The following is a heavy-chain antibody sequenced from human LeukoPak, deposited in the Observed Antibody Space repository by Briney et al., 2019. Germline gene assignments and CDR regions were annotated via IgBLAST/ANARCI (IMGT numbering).Heavy chain of an antibody. D-gene: IGHD2-2*01. CDR1: GGSISSGGYY. CDR3: ARCRVHCSSTSCYGNWFDP. V-gene: IGHV4-31*03. Sequence: PSETLSLTCTVSGGSISSGGYYWTWIRQHPGKGLEWIGHIYYSGSTYYNPSLKSRVTISVDTSKNQFSLKLSSVTAADTAVYYCARCRVHCSSTSCYGNWFDPWGQGTLVTVSS. J-gene: IGHJ5*02. CDR2: IYYSGST.